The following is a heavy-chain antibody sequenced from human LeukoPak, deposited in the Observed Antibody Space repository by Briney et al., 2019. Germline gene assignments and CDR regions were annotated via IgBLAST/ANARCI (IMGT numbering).Heavy chain of an antibody. CDR2: ISGSGTNT. CDR3: AKATSPVHSRNWFDS. V-gene: IGHV3-23*01. D-gene: IGHD6-13*01. Sequence: PGGSLRLSCAASGFTLSSYAMSWVRQAPGKGLEWVSSISGSGTNTDYADSVKGRFTISRDNSKNTVNVQMNSLRAEDTAVYYCAKATSPVHSRNWFDSWGQGTLVTVSS. CDR1: GFTLSSYA. J-gene: IGHJ5*01.